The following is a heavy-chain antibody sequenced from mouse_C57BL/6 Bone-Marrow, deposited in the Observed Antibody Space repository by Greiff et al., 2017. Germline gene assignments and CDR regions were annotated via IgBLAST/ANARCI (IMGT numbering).Heavy chain of an antibody. V-gene: IGHV1-81*01. CDR2: IYPRSGNT. J-gene: IGHJ3*01. CDR1: GYTFTSYG. CDR3: ARTHYSNCV. Sequence: QVQLKESGAELARPGASVKLSCKASGYTFTSYGISWVKQRTGQGLEWIGEIYPRSGNTYYNEKFKGKATLTADKSSSTAYMELRSLTSEDSAVYFCARTHYSNCVWGQGTLVTVSA. D-gene: IGHD2-5*01.